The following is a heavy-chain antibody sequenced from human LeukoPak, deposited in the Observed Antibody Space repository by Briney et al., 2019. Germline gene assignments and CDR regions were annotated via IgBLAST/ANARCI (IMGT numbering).Heavy chain of an antibody. CDR2: INHSGST. V-gene: IGHV4-34*01. J-gene: IGHJ5*02. CDR3: ARKVGATTYPDWFDP. D-gene: IGHD1-26*01. Sequence: KSSETLSLTCAVYGGSFSDYYWSWIRQPPGKGLEWIGEINHSGSTNYNPSLKSRVTISVGTSKKQFSLKLSSVTAADTAVYYCARKVGATTYPDWFDPWGQGTLVTVSS. CDR1: GGSFSDYY.